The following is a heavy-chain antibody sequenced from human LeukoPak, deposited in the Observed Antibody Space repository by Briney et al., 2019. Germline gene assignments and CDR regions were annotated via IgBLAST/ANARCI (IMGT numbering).Heavy chain of an antibody. CDR1: GFTFSSYS. CDR3: ARRGYCSGGSCRYYFDY. Sequence: GGSLRLSCAASGFTFSSYSMNWVCQAPGKGLEWVSSISSSSSYIYYADSVKGRFTISRDNAKNSLYLQMNSLRAEDTAVYYCARRGYCSGGSCRYYFDYWGQGTLVTVSS. D-gene: IGHD2-15*01. V-gene: IGHV3-21*01. CDR2: ISSSSSYI. J-gene: IGHJ4*02.